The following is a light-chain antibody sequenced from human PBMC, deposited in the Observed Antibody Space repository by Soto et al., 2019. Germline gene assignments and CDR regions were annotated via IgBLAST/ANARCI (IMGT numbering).Light chain of an antibody. CDR2: AAS. V-gene: IGKV1-9*01. CDR1: QGISKY. Sequence: DIQLTQSPSFLSASVGDRVTITCRASQGISKYVAWYQQHPGKAPKLLISAASTLRDGVPSRFSGSASGTEFTLTISSLQPEDLATYYCQQFNSYSLTFDGGTKVEIK. J-gene: IGKJ4*01. CDR3: QQFNSYSLT.